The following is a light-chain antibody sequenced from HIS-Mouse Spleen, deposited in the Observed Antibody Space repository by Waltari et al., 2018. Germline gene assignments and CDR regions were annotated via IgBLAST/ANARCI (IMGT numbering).Light chain of an antibody. Sequence: QSALTQPASVSGSPGQSITISCTGTSSDVGSYNLVSWYQQHPGKAPKLMIYEGSKRPSGVSNRFAGSKSGNTASLTIYGLQAEDEADYYCCSDAGSSTLVFGGGTKLTVL. CDR2: EGS. CDR3: CSDAGSSTLV. V-gene: IGLV2-23*01. CDR1: SSDVGSYNL. J-gene: IGLJ2*01.